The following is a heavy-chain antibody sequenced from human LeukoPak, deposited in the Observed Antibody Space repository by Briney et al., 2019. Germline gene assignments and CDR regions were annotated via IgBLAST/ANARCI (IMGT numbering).Heavy chain of an antibody. CDR3: ARKHGDGYNYYYFDY. V-gene: IGHV1-69-2*01. J-gene: IGHJ4*02. CDR2: VDPEDGET. D-gene: IGHD5-24*01. CDR1: GYTFTDYY. Sequence: ASVKVSCKVSGYTFTDYYMHWVQQAPGKGLEWMGLVDPEDGETIYAEKFQGRVTITADTSTDTAYMELSSLRSEDTAVYYCARKHGDGYNYYYFDYWGLGTLVTVSS.